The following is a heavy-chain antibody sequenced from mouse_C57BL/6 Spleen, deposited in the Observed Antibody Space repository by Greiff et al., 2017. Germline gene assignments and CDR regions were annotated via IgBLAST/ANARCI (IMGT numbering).Heavy chain of an antibody. D-gene: IGHD2-5*01. CDR2: IYPGDGDT. CDR3: AISLGYSNYSSYYYAMDY. V-gene: IGHV1-82*01. Sequence: QVQLQQSGPELVKPGASVKISCKASGYAFSSSWMNWVKQRPGKGLEWIGRIYPGDGDTNYNGKFKGKATLTADKSSSTAYMQLSSLTSEDSAVYFCAISLGYSNYSSYYYAMDYWGQGTSVTVSS. CDR1: GYAFSSSW. J-gene: IGHJ4*01.